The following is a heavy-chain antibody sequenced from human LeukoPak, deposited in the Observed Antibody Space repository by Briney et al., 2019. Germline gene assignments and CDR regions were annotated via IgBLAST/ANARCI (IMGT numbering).Heavy chain of an antibody. D-gene: IGHD3-10*01. V-gene: IGHV3-48*03. CDR1: GFTFSSYE. CDR3: ARAVGQWFGESED. CDR2: ISSSGSTI. J-gene: IGHJ4*02. Sequence: GGSLRLSCAASGFTFSSYEMNWVRQAPGKGLEWVSYISSSGSTIYYADSVKGRFTISRDNAKNSLYLQMNSLRAEDTAVYYCARAVGQWFGESEDWGQGTLVTVSS.